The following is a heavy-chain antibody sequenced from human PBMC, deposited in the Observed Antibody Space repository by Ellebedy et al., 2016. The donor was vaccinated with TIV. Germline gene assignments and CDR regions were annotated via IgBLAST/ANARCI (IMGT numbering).Heavy chain of an antibody. D-gene: IGHD3-22*01. CDR2: VNHIGTT. CDR3: ARGRQYSDSSTYYLDY. V-gene: IGHV4-34*01. CDR1: GGSFSGYY. Sequence: SETLSLXXAVYGGSFSGYYWSWIRQPPGKGLEWIGEVNHIGTTNHNPSLKSRVTISADTSKNQFSLKLSSVTAADTGIYYCARGRQYSDSSTYYLDYWGQGPQVTVSS. J-gene: IGHJ4*02.